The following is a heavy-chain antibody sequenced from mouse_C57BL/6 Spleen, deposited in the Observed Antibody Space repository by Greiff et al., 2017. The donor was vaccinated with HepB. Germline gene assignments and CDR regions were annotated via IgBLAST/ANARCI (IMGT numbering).Heavy chain of an antibody. Sequence: QVQLQQPGAELVMPGASVKLSCKASGYTFTSYWMHWVKQRPGQGLEWIGEIDPSDSYTTYNHKFKGKSTFTVDKSSSTAYMQLSSLTSEDTAVYYGARSSTMITRAMDYWGQGTSVTVSS. V-gene: IGHV1-69*01. D-gene: IGHD2-4*01. CDR3: ARSSTMITRAMDY. J-gene: IGHJ4*01. CDR1: GYTFTSYW. CDR2: IDPSDSYT.